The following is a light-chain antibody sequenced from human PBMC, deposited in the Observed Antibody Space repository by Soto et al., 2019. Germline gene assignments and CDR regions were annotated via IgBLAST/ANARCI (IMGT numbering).Light chain of an antibody. CDR3: SSYTSSTTYV. CDR2: DVS. V-gene: IGLV2-14*01. CDR1: SSDVGGYNY. Sequence: QSALTQPASVSASPGQSIAISCTGSSSDVGGYNYVSWYQQHPGKAPKLMIYDVSNRPSGVSNRCSGSKSGNTASLTISGLQAEDEADYYCSSYTSSTTYVFGAGTKLTVL. J-gene: IGLJ1*01.